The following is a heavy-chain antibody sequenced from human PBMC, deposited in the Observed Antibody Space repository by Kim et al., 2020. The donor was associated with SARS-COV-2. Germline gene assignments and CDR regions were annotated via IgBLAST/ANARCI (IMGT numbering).Heavy chain of an antibody. J-gene: IGHJ5*02. D-gene: IGHD3-22*01. Sequence: GGSLRLSCAASVFTFSSYAMSWVRQAPGKGLEWVSAISGSGGSTYYADSVKGRFTISRDNSKNTLYLQMNSLRAEDTAVYYCAKDTYYYDSSGQGRFDPWGQGTLVTVSS. V-gene: IGHV3-23*01. CDR1: VFTFSSYA. CDR3: AKDTYYYDSSGQGRFDP. CDR2: ISGSGGST.